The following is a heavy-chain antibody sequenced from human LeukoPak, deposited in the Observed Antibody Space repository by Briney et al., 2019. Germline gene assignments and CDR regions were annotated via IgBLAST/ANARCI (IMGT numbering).Heavy chain of an antibody. V-gene: IGHV4-4*07. CDR3: ARGDYYDGGGRNWFDP. Sequence: PPETLSLTCTVSGDSMSSYYWNFIGQPAWKGLEWIGRIHTSWTTYYNPSLKSRIIMSVDTSRNQFSLRLTSVTAADTAVYYCARGDYYDGGGRNWFDPWGQGTLATVSS. CDR2: IHTSWTT. J-gene: IGHJ5*02. CDR1: GDSMSSYY. D-gene: IGHD3-16*01.